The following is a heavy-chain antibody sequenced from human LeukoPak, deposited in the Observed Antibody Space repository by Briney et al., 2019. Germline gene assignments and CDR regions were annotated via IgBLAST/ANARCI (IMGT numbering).Heavy chain of an antibody. CDR2: IIPIFGTA. D-gene: IGHD2-2*01. CDR3: ARDLDPAAIPYYYYYMDV. V-gene: IGHV1-69*01. J-gene: IGHJ6*03. Sequence: SVKVSCKASGGTFSSYAISWVRQAPGQGLEWMGGIIPIFGTANYAQKFQGRVTITADESTSTAYMEQSSLRSEDTAVYYCARDLDPAAIPYYYYYMDVWGKGTTVTVSS. CDR1: GGTFSSYA.